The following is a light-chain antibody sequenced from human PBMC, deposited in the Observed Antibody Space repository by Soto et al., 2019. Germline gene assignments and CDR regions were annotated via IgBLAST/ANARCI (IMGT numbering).Light chain of an antibody. CDR3: QQSYSTLMYT. Sequence: DIQMTQSPSTVFASVGDRVTITCRASQSVRNWLAWYQQKPGRAPQLLIYDSSTLEPGVPSRFRGSGSGTEFTLTINGLQPDDFATYYCQQSYSTLMYTLGQGTRLEIK. J-gene: IGKJ5*01. CDR1: QSVRNW. V-gene: IGKV1-5*01. CDR2: DSS.